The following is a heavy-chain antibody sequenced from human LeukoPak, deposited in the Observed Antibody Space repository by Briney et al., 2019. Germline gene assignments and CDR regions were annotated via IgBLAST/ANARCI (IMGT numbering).Heavy chain of an antibody. CDR3: AREEYYYGSGTYYYGMDV. D-gene: IGHD3-10*01. CDR1: GGSISSYY. V-gene: IGHV4-34*01. CDR2: INHSGST. Sequence: SETLSLTCTVSGGSISSYYWSWIRQPPGKGLEWIGEINHSGSTNYNPSLKSRVTISVDTSKNQFSLKLSSVTAADTAVYYCAREEYYYGSGTYYYGMDVWGQGTTVTVSS. J-gene: IGHJ6*02.